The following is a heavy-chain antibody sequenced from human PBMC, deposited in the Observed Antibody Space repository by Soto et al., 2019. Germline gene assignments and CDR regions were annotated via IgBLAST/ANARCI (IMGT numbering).Heavy chain of an antibody. CDR3: ARVNWVSSGYDLFVSGFDP. CDR1: GFTFSSYS. V-gene: IGHV3-21*01. Sequence: GGSLRLSCAASGFTFSSYSMNWVRQAPGKGLEWVSSISSSSSYIYYADSVKGRFTISRDNAKNSLYLQMNSLRAEDTAVYYCARVNWVSSGYDLFVSGFDPWGQGTLVTVSS. J-gene: IGHJ5*02. CDR2: ISSSSSYI. D-gene: IGHD5-12*01.